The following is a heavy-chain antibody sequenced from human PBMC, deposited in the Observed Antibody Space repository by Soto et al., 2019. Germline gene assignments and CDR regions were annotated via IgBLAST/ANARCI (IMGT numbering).Heavy chain of an antibody. D-gene: IGHD6-19*01. CDR1: GFSFSDYY. CDR3: ARVPQWKGSGSGWYYFDY. V-gene: IGHV3-11*06. Sequence: PGGSLRLSCAASGFSFSDYYMSWIRQAPGKGLEWVSYISSSGSYTNYVDSVKGRFTISRDNAKNALYLQMNSLRAEDTAVYYCARVPQWKGSGSGWYYFDYWGQGTLVTVSS. CDR2: ISSSGSYT. J-gene: IGHJ4*02.